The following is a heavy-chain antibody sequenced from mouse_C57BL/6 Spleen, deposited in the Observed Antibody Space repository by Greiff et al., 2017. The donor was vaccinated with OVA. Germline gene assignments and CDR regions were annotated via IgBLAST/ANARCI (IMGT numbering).Heavy chain of an antibody. V-gene: IGHV5-16*01. J-gene: IGHJ2*01. CDR3: ARDGYYPLDY. D-gene: IGHD2-3*01. Sequence: EVQVVESEGGLVQPGSSMKLSCTASGFTFSDYYMAWVRQVPEKGLEWVANINYDGSSPFYLDSLKSRFIISRDNAKNILYLQMSSLKAEDTATYYCARDGYYPLDYGGQGTTLTVSS. CDR2: INYDGSSP. CDR1: GFTFSDYY.